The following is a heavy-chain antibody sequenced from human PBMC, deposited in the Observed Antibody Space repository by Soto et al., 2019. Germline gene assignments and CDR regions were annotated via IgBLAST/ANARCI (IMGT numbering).Heavy chain of an antibody. D-gene: IGHD5-12*01. V-gene: IGHV5-51*01. Sequence: PVESLKMSCKGSGYSFTIYWIGWVRQMPGKGLEWMGIIYPGDADTKYSPSFQGQVTISADKSISTAYLQWSSLKASHTAMYYCARPGTITGDYYYGMDVWGHGTPVTVSS. CDR3: ARPGTITGDYYYGMDV. CDR1: GYSFTIYW. J-gene: IGHJ6*02. CDR2: IYPGDADT.